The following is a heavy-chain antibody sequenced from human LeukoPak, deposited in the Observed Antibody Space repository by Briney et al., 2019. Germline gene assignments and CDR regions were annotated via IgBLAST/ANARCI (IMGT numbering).Heavy chain of an antibody. V-gene: IGHV4-34*01. J-gene: IGHJ4*02. CDR3: ATHPPRYCTGGSCSDY. Sequence: SETLSLTCAVYGGSFSGYYWSWIRQPPGKGLEWIGEINHSGSTNYNPSLKSRVTISVDTSKNQIFLKLSSVTAADTAVYYCATHPPRYCTGGSCSDYWGQGTLVTVSS. CDR2: INHSGST. D-gene: IGHD2-15*01. CDR1: GGSFSGYY.